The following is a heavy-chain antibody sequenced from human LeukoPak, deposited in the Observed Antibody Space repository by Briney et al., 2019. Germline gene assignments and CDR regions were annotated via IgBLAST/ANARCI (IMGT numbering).Heavy chain of an antibody. D-gene: IGHD6-13*01. CDR2: INPNSGDT. V-gene: IGHV1-2*04. CDR1: GYTFTSYG. Sequence: ASVKVSCKASGYTFTSYGISWVRQAPGHGLEWMGWINPNSGDTSYAQKIQGWVSMTRDTSINTAFMELSSLKSDDTAVYYCARGIGAGRLDSWGQGTPVTVSS. CDR3: ARGIGAGRLDS. J-gene: IGHJ4*02.